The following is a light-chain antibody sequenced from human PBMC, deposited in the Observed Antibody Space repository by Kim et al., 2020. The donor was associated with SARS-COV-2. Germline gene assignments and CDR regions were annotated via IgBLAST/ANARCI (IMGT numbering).Light chain of an antibody. CDR3: SSYTSSKTWL. CDR1: NSDIGGYNY. Sequence: QSALTQPASVSGSTGQSITISCTGTNSDIGGYNYVSWYRHHPGKAPKLLIYDVTKRPSGVSNRFSGSKSGSTASLTISGLQAEDEADYYCSSYTSSKTWLFGGGTQLTVL. CDR2: DVT. J-gene: IGLJ3*02. V-gene: IGLV2-14*03.